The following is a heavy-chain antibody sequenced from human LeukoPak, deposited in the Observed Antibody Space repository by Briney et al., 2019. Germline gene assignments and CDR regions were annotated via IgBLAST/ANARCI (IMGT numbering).Heavy chain of an antibody. CDR1: GYTFTGYY. J-gene: IGHJ2*01. CDR2: INPNSGGT. CDR3: ARDSRGPLWFGELFGPWYFDL. Sequence: ASVKVSCKASGYTFTGYYMHWVRQAPGQGLEWMGWINPNSGGTNYAQKFQGRVTMTRDTSISTAYMELSRLRSDDTAVYYCARDSRGPLWFGELFGPWYFDLWGRGTLVTVSS. D-gene: IGHD3-10*01. V-gene: IGHV1-2*02.